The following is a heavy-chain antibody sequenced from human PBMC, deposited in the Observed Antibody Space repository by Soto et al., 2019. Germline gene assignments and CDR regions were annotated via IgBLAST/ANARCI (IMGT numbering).Heavy chain of an antibody. CDR1: GFTFDDYA. CDR2: ISWNSGSI. V-gene: IGHV3-9*01. D-gene: IGHD5-12*01. CDR3: AKDENWNIVATISLFDY. Sequence: EVQLVESGGGLVQPGRSLRLSCAASGFTFDDYAMHWVRQAPGKGLEWVSGISWNSGSIGYADSVKGRFTISRDNAKNSLYLQMNSLRAEDTALYYCAKDENWNIVATISLFDYWGQGTLVTVSS. J-gene: IGHJ4*02.